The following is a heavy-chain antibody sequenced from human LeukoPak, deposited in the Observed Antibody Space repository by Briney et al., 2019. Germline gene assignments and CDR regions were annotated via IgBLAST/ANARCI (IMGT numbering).Heavy chain of an antibody. V-gene: IGHV1-2*02. J-gene: IGHJ4*02. CDR3: ARDLELLTNTYYFDY. Sequence: ASVKVSCKASGYTFTGYYMHWVRQAPGQGLEWMGWINPNSGGTNYAQKFQGRVTMTRDTSISTAYMELSRLGSDDTAVYYCARDLELLTNTYYFDYWGQGTLVTVSS. CDR2: INPNSGGT. D-gene: IGHD1-7*01. CDR1: GYTFTGYY.